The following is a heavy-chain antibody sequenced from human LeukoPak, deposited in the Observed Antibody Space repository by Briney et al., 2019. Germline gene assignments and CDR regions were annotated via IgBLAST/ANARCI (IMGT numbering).Heavy chain of an antibody. CDR1: GGSISSYY. D-gene: IGHD3-16*01. J-gene: IGHJ6*02. V-gene: IGHV4-59*01. CDR2: IYYSGST. Sequence: SETLSLTCTVSGGSISSYYWSWIRQPPGKGLEWIGYIYYSGSTNYNPSLKSRVTISVDTSKNQFSLKLSSVTAADTAVYYCARVLMLLRSDYYYGMDVWGQGTTVTDSS. CDR3: ARVLMLLRSDYYYGMDV.